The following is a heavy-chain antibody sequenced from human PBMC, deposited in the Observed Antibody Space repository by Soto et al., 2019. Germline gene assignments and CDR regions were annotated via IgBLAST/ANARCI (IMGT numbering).Heavy chain of an antibody. CDR2: VSSDGGRT. Sequence: EVQLVESGGGLVQPGGSVRLSCEASGFTLSISWMHWVRQAPGKGLVWVSRVSSDGGRTNYADSVKGRFTISRDNTKNTVYLQMNRLRVEDTAVYYCARDRHPWHFDLWGRGTLVTVSS. V-gene: IGHV3-74*01. CDR1: GFTLSISW. J-gene: IGHJ2*01. CDR3: ARDRHPWHFDL.